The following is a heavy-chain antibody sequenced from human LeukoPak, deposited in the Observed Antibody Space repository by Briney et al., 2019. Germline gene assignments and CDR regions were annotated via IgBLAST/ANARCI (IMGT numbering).Heavy chain of an antibody. CDR1: GFTFRSYS. CDR2: ISSSGTTT. Sequence: GGSLRLSCAASGFTFRSYSLNWVRQAPGQGLEWISSISSSGTTTYYADSVRGRFTISRDNAKNTLYLQMNSLRAEDTAVYYCTRDEDYYDSSGPDVWGKGTTVTVSS. J-gene: IGHJ6*04. V-gene: IGHV3-48*03. D-gene: IGHD3-22*01. CDR3: TRDEDYYDSSGPDV.